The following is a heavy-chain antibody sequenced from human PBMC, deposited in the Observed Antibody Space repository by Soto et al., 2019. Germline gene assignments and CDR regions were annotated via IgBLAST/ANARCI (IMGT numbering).Heavy chain of an antibody. Sequence: LRLSCAASGFTFSSYGMHWVRQAPGKGLEWVAVIWYDGSNKYYADSVKGRFTISRDNSKNTLYLQMNSLRAEDTAVYYCARVRYCSSTSCHPLHDAFDIWGQGTMVTVSS. CDR3: ARVRYCSSTSCHPLHDAFDI. CDR1: GFTFSSYG. CDR2: IWYDGSNK. V-gene: IGHV3-33*01. J-gene: IGHJ3*02. D-gene: IGHD2-2*01.